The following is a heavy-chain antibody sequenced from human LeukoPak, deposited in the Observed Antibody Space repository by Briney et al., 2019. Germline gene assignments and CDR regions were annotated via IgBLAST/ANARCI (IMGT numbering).Heavy chain of an antibody. V-gene: IGHV3-30*02. Sequence: PGGSLRLSCAASAFTFSTYGMHWVRQAPGKGLEWVAFIRYDGSNKSYADSVRGRFTISRDNSKNTLYLQMNSLRAEDTAVYYCATDSGSDWGQGTLVTVSS. CDR1: AFTFSTYG. J-gene: IGHJ4*02. D-gene: IGHD6-6*01. CDR3: ATDSGSD. CDR2: IRYDGSNK.